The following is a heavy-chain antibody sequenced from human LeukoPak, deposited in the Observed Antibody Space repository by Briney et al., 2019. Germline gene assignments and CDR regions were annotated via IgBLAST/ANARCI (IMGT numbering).Heavy chain of an antibody. CDR2: ISSSSSYV. J-gene: IGHJ6*03. Sequence: GGSLRLSCAASGFTFSSYSMNWVRQAPGKGLEWVSSISSSSSYVYYADSVKGRFTISRDNAKNSLYLQMNSLRAEDTAVYYCARGYCSGGSCYYYMDVWGKGTTVTVSS. V-gene: IGHV3-21*01. D-gene: IGHD2-15*01. CDR1: GFTFSSYS. CDR3: ARGYCSGGSCYYYMDV.